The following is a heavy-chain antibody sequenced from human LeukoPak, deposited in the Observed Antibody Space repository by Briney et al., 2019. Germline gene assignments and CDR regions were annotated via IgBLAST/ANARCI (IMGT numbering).Heavy chain of an antibody. CDR3: ARAPKYDSSGYVRNWFDP. Sequence: ASVKVSCKASGYTFTSYGISWVRQAPGQGLEWMGWISAYNGNTNYAQKLLGRVAMTTDTSTSTAYMELRSLRSDDTAVYYCARAPKYDSSGYVRNWFDPWGQGTLVTVSS. CDR1: GYTFTSYG. CDR2: ISAYNGNT. V-gene: IGHV1-18*01. D-gene: IGHD3-22*01. J-gene: IGHJ5*02.